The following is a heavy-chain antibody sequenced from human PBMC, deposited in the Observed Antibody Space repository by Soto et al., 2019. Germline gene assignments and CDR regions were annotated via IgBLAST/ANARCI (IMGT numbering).Heavy chain of an antibody. CDR3: AKRRYSHCYIDH. V-gene: IGHV3-23*01. J-gene: IGHJ4*02. Sequence: GGSLRLSCAASGFTCISYAMSWVRQAPGKGLEWVSSITSSGATTYYADSVKGRFIISRDNSKNTLHLQMNSLRAEETAEYYKAKRRYSHCYIDHLGQGTLVTVSS. CDR1: GFTCISYA. D-gene: IGHD5-18*01. CDR2: ITSSGATT.